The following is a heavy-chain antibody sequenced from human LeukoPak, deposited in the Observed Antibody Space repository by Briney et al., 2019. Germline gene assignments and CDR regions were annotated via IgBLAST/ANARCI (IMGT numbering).Heavy chain of an antibody. J-gene: IGHJ4*02. CDR2: ISSSGSTI. Sequence: GGSLRLSCAASEFIFSNYHMNWVRQAPGKGLEWLSYISSSGSTIYYADSVKGRFTISRDNAKNSLYLQMDSLRAEDTAVYYCARARGAFCGDDCYSESYYFDYWGQGTLVTVSS. V-gene: IGHV3-48*03. D-gene: IGHD2-21*02. CDR1: EFIFSNYH. CDR3: ARARGAFCGDDCYSESYYFDY.